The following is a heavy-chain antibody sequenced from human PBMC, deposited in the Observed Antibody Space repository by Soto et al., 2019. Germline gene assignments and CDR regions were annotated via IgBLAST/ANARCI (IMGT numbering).Heavy chain of an antibody. J-gene: IGHJ5*02. CDR1: GGSISSGTW. CDR3: ARRVPAAPNWFDP. D-gene: IGHD2-2*01. CDR2: IYHSGSP. V-gene: IGHV4-4*02. Sequence: PWETLSLTCAVSGGSISSGTWWSWVRQPPGRGLEWIGEIYHSGSPNYNPSLKSRVTMSVDKSKNLFSLRLSSVTAADSALYYCARRVPAAPNWFDPWGQGTLVTVSS.